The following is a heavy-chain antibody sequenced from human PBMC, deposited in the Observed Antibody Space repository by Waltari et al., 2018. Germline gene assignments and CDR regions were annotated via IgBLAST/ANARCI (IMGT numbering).Heavy chain of an antibody. CDR1: GYSFTSYW. CDR3: ARTDSLYSSSWSCDY. V-gene: IGHV5-51*03. D-gene: IGHD6-13*01. Sequence: EVQLVQSGAEVKKPGESLKISCKGSGYSFTSYWIGWVRQMPGKGLEWLGIIYPGDVDTRDSPSFQGQVTISADKASSTAYLKGSSLKASDTAMYYCARTDSLYSSSWSCDYWGQGTLVTVSS. J-gene: IGHJ4*02. CDR2: IYPGDVDT.